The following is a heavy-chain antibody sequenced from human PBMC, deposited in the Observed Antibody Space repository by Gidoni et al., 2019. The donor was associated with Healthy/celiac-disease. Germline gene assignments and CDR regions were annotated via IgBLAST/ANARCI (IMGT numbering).Heavy chain of an antibody. CDR3: TTEGGWFRESYY. J-gene: IGHJ4*02. Sequence: EVQLVESGGGLVKPGGSLRVSCAAYGFTFRNAWMSWVRQAPGKGLEWVGRIKSKTDGGTTDYAAPVKGRFTISRDDSKNTLYLQMNSLKTEDTAVYYCTTEGGWFRESYYWGQGTLVTVSS. D-gene: IGHD3-10*01. V-gene: IGHV3-15*01. CDR1: GFTFRNAW. CDR2: IKSKTDGGTT.